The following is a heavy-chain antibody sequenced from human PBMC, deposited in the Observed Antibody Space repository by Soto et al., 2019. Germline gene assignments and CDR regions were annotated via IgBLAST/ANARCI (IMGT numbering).Heavy chain of an antibody. D-gene: IGHD3-10*01. V-gene: IGHV4-34*01. CDR2: SNHNGST. J-gene: IGHJ6*02. Sequence: SETLSLTCAVYDGSFSGNFWSWIRQPPGKGLEWIGESNHNGSTNYNPSLKSRVTISVETSKSQFSLKLSSVTAADTAVYYCARGYYYGSGSNPPNYYYYGMDVWGQGTTVTSP. CDR1: DGSFSGNF. CDR3: ARGYYYGSGSNPPNYYYYGMDV.